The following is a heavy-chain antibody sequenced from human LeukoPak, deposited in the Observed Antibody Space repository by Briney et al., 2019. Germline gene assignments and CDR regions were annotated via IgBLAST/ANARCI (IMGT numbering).Heavy chain of an antibody. Sequence: SETLSLTCTVSGGSISSGSYYWSWILQPAGKGLEWIGRIYTSGSTNYNPSLKSRVTISVDTSKNQFSLKLSSVTAADTAVYYCARVRPSVTTRSYYYYYMDVWGKGTTVTVSS. V-gene: IGHV4-61*02. CDR1: GGSISSGSYY. J-gene: IGHJ6*03. CDR3: ARVRPSVTTRSYYYYYMDV. D-gene: IGHD4-11*01. CDR2: IYTSGST.